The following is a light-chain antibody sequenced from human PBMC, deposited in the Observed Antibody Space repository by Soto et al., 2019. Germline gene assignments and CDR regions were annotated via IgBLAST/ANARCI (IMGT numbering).Light chain of an antibody. CDR3: QQFGSSIPHT. V-gene: IGKV3-20*01. CDR2: GAC. J-gene: IGKJ2*01. Sequence: EIVMTQSPGTLSLSPGERATISCRASQVIGSRYLAWYHQKSGQAPRLLIYGACSRATGIRDRFSGSGAGTDFTLTISRLEPEDCGVFYCQQFGSSIPHTFGQGTKLEIK. CDR1: QVIGSRY.